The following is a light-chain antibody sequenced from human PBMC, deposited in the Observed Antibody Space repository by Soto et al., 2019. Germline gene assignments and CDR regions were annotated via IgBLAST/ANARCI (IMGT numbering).Light chain of an antibody. Sequence: QSALTQPPSASGSPGQSVTISSTGTTSDVGGYNYVSWYQLHPGKVPKLIISEVNKRHSGVPDRFSGSKSGSTASLTVSGLQAEDEADYFCSSYAGSKNFILFGGGTKLTVL. J-gene: IGLJ2*01. CDR1: TSDVGGYNY. CDR2: EVN. CDR3: SSYAGSKNFIL. V-gene: IGLV2-8*01.